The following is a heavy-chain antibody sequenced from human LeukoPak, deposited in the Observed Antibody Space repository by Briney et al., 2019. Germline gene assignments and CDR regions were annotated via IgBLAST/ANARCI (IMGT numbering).Heavy chain of an antibody. CDR1: GFTFSSYW. CDR3: ARDGGGYYYGSGTLVGPY. V-gene: IGHV3-7*01. CDR2: IKQDGSEK. J-gene: IGHJ4*01. Sequence: GGSLRLSCAASGFTFSSYWMNWVRQAPGKGLEWVANIKQDGSEKYYVDSVKGRFTISRDNAKKLLFLQMNSLRAEDTAMYYCARDGGGYYYGSGTLVGPYWGHGTLVTVSS. D-gene: IGHD3-10*01.